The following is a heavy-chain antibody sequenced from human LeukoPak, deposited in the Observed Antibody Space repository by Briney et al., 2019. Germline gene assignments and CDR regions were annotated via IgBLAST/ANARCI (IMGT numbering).Heavy chain of an antibody. CDR2: ISSSSSNI. D-gene: IGHD5-12*01. CDR1: GFTFSDYY. V-gene: IGHV3-11*04. J-gene: IGHJ6*03. CDR3: AKGGGYEAQYYYYYLDV. Sequence: GGSLRLSCAASGFTFSDYYMSWIRQAPGKGLEWVSYISSSSSNIYYADSVKGRFTVSRDNSKNTLYLQMKSLRAEDTAVYYCAKGGGYEAQYYYYYLDVWGKGTTVTISS.